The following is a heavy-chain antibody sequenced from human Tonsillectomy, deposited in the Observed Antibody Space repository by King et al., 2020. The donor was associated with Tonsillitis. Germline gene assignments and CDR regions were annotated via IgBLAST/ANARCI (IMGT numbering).Heavy chain of an antibody. D-gene: IGHD5-12*01. CDR1: GFTVSSYA. V-gene: IGHV3-23*04. CDR2: ISGSVGST. J-gene: IGHJ3*02. Sequence: GQLVQSGGGLVQPGGSLRLSCAASGFTVSSYAMSWVRQAPGKGLEWVSAISGSVGSTYYADSAKGRFTISRDNSKNTLYLQMNSLRAEDTAVYYCAKSGTGYSSAFDIWGQGAMVTVSS. CDR3: AKSGTGYSSAFDI.